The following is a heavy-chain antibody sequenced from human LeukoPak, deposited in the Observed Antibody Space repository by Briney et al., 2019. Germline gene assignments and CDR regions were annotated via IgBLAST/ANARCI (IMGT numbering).Heavy chain of an antibody. CDR3: AREGRGYSYGYIWFDP. Sequence: GGSLRLSCAASGFTFSSYSMNWVRQAPGKGLEWVSSISSSSSYIYYADSVKGRFTISRANAKNSLYLQMNSLRAEDTAVYYCAREGRGYSYGYIWFDPWGQGTLVTVSS. D-gene: IGHD5-18*01. J-gene: IGHJ5*02. V-gene: IGHV3-21*01. CDR1: GFTFSSYS. CDR2: ISSSSSYI.